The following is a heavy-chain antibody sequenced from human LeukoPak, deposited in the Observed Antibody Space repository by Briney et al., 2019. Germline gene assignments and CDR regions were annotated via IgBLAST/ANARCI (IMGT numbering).Heavy chain of an antibody. CDR1: GFTFRNAW. CDR3: TTDAPHYYGSGRRPDAFDL. Sequence: GGSLRLSCAASGFTFRNAWMSWVRQTPGKGLEWVGRIKTKPEGGTTDFAAPVKGRFTISRDDSENTLYLQMNSLKTEDTAVYYCTTDAPHYYGSGRRPDAFDLWGQGTTVTVSS. V-gene: IGHV3-15*01. J-gene: IGHJ3*01. CDR2: IKTKPEGGTT. D-gene: IGHD3-10*01.